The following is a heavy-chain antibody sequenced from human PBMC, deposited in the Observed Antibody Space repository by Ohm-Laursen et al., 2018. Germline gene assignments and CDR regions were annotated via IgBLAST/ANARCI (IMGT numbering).Heavy chain of an antibody. V-gene: IGHV4-59*08. CDR2: ISYSGNT. J-gene: IGHJ4*02. Sequence: SETLSLTCTVSSGSISSYYWSWIRQPPGKGLEWIVYISYSGNTNYNPSLKSRVTMSVDTSKNQFSLKVYSVTAADTAVYHCAGAPNLYYFDYWGQGTLVTVSS. D-gene: IGHD1-26*01. CDR1: SGSISSYY. CDR3: AGAPNLYYFDY.